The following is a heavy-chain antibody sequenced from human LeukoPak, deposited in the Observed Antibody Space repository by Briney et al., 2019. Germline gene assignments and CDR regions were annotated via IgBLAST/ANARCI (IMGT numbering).Heavy chain of an antibody. CDR1: GYTFTSYG. D-gene: IGHD3-16*01. CDR2: ISAYNGNT. CDR3: ARDMRLGESTPFYFDY. J-gene: IGHJ4*02. V-gene: IGHV1-18*01. Sequence: GASVKVSCKASGYTFTSYGIGWVRQAPGQGLEWMGWISAYNGNTNYAQKLQGRVTMTTDTSTSTAYMELRSLRSDDTAVYYCARDMRLGESTPFYFDYWGQGTLVTVSS.